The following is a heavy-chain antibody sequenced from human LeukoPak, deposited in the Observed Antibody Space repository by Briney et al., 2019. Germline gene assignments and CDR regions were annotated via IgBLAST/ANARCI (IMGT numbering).Heavy chain of an antibody. CDR3: AREGNSGSYFKGEDFDY. D-gene: IGHD1-26*01. CDR1: GYSISRGYY. V-gene: IGHV4-38-2*02. CDR2: IYHSGST. J-gene: IGHJ4*02. Sequence: SETLSLTCAVSGYSISRGYYWGWIRQPPGKGLEWIGSIYHSGSTYYNPSLKSRVTISVDTSKNQFSLKLSSVTAADTAVYYCAREGNSGSYFKGEDFDYWGQGTLVTVSS.